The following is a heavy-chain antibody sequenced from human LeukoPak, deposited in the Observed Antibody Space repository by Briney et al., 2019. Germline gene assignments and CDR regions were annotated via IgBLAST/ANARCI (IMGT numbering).Heavy chain of an antibody. Sequence: GGSLRLSCAASGFTFSSYAMHWVRQAPGKGLEWVAVISYDGSNKYYADSVKGRFTISRDNSKNTLYLQMNSLRAEDTAVYYCARDKGSGSYHFDYWGQGTLVTVSS. CDR2: ISYDGSNK. V-gene: IGHV3-30-3*01. J-gene: IGHJ4*02. CDR3: ARDKGSGSYHFDY. CDR1: GFTFSSYA. D-gene: IGHD1-26*01.